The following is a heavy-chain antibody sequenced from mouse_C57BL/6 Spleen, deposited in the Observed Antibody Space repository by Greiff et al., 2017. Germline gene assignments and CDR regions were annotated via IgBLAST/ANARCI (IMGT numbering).Heavy chain of an antibody. V-gene: IGHV1-64*01. J-gene: IGHJ3*01. CDR3: ASSDGSGYPAGFAY. Sequence: QVQLQQPGAELVKPGASVKLSCKASGYTFTSYWMHWVKQRPGQGLEWIGMLHPNSGSTNYNEKFKSKATLTVDKSSSTAYMQLSSLTSEDSAVYYGASSDGSGYPAGFAYWGQGTLVTVSA. CDR2: LHPNSGST. D-gene: IGHD3-2*02. CDR1: GYTFTSYW.